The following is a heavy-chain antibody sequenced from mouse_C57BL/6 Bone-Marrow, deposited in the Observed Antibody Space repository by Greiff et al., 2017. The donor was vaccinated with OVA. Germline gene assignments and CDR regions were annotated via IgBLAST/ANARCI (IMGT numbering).Heavy chain of an antibody. CDR1: GYSFTDYN. J-gene: IGHJ4*01. V-gene: IGHV1-39*01. D-gene: IGHD1-1*01. CDR2: INPNYGTT. Sequence: EVQLQESGPELVKPGASVKISCKASGYSFTDYNMNWVKQRHGKSLEWLGVINPNYGTTSYNQKFKGKATLTVNQSSSTAYMQRNSLTSKDSSVYYCARKETWLYFDYWGQGTSVTVSS. CDR3: ARKETWLYFDY.